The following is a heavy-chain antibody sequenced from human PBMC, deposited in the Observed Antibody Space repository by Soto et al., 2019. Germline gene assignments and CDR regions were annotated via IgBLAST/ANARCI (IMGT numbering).Heavy chain of an antibody. D-gene: IGHD3-16*02. CDR3: ARDSSYYDYIWGSYRRGPLDY. CDR1: GFTFSSYG. J-gene: IGHJ4*02. Sequence: PGGSLRLSCAASGFTFSSYGMHWVRQAPGKGLEWVAVIWYDGSNKYYADSVKGRFTISRDNSKNTLYLQMNSLRAEDTAVYYCARDSSYYDYIWGSYRRGPLDYWGQGTLVTVSS. V-gene: IGHV3-33*01. CDR2: IWYDGSNK.